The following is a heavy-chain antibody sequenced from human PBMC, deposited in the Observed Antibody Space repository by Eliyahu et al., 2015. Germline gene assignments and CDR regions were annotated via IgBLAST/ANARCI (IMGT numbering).Heavy chain of an antibody. CDR3: ARKIAVRNLYNWFDP. Sequence: QLQLQESGPGLVKPSETLSLTCTVSGGSISSSSYYWGWIRQPPGKGLEWIGSIYYSGGTYYNPSLKSRVTISVDTSKNQFSLKLSSVTAADTAVYYCARKIAVRNLYNWFDPWGQGTLVTVSS. J-gene: IGHJ5*02. D-gene: IGHD6-19*01. V-gene: IGHV4-39*01. CDR2: IYYSGGT. CDR1: GGSISSSSYY.